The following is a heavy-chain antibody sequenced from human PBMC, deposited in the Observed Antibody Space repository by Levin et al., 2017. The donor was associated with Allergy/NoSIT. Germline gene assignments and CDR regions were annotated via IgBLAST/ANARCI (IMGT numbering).Heavy chain of an antibody. V-gene: IGHV3-30*18. CDR2: ISYDGSNK. CDR1: GFTFSSYG. CDR3: AKGARGVQLWSALTFDY. J-gene: IGHJ4*02. Sequence: GGSLRLSCAASGFTFSSYGMHWVRQAPGKGLEWVAVISYDGSNKYYADSVKGRFTISRDNSKNTLYLQMNSLRAEDTAVYYCAKGARGVQLWSALTFDYWGQGTLVTVSS. D-gene: IGHD5-18*01.